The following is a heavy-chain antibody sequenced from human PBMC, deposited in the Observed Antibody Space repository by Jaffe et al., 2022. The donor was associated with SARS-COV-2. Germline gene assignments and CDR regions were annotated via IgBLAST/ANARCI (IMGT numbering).Heavy chain of an antibody. Sequence: QVQLQESGPGLVKPSETLSLTCTVSGGSISSYYWSWIRQPPGKGLEWIGYIYYSGSTNYNPSLKSRVTISVDTSKNQFSLKLSSVTAADTAVYYCARGGSSGYYRVFFDYWGQGTLVTVSS. CDR3: ARGGSSGYYRVFFDY. J-gene: IGHJ4*02. CDR1: GGSISSYY. CDR2: IYYSGST. V-gene: IGHV4-59*08. D-gene: IGHD3-22*01.